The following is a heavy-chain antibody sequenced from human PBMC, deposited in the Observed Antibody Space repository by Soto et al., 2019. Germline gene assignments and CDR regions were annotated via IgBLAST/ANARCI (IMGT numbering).Heavy chain of an antibody. V-gene: IGHV3-23*01. D-gene: IGHD5-18*01. J-gene: IGHJ4*02. Sequence: GGSLRLSCAASGFTFSSYAMSWVRQAPGKGLEWVSGISGSGGSTYYADSVKGRFTISRDNSKNTLYLQMNSLRAEDTAVYYCEKASDTAMVPLGYWGQGTLVTVSS. CDR2: ISGSGGST. CDR1: GFTFSSYA. CDR3: EKASDTAMVPLGY.